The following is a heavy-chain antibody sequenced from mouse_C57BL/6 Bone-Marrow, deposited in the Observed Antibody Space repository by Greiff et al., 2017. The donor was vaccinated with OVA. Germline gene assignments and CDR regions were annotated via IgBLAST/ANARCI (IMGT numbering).Heavy chain of an antibody. D-gene: IGHD2-14*01. CDR1: GFSLTSYG. Sequence: VQGVESGPGLVQPSQSLSITCTVSGFSLTSYGVHWVRQSPGTGLEWLGVIWSGGSTDYNAAFISRLSISKDNSKSQVFFKMNSLQADDTAIYYCARKGTVGSYYAMDYWGQGTSVTVSS. CDR2: IWSGGST. V-gene: IGHV2-2*01. CDR3: ARKGTVGSYYAMDY. J-gene: IGHJ4*01.